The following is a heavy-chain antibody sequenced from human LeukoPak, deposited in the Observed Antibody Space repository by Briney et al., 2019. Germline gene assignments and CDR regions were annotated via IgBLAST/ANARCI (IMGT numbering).Heavy chain of an antibody. CDR1: GGSISSSSYY. Sequence: SETLSLTCTVSGGSISSSSYYWGWIRQPPGKGLEWIGSIYYSGSTYYNPSLKSRVTISVDTSKNQFSLKLSSVTAADTAVYCCDGYSSGWYGDYWGQGTLVTVSS. J-gene: IGHJ4*02. V-gene: IGHV4-39*01. CDR3: DGYSSGWYGDY. D-gene: IGHD6-19*01. CDR2: IYYSGST.